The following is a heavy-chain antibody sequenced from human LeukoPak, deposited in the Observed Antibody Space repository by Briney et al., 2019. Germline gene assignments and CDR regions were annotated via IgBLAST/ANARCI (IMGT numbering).Heavy chain of an antibody. J-gene: IGHJ3*02. Sequence: GGSLRLSCAASGFTFSSYSMNWVRKAPGKGLEWVSSISSSSSYIYYADSVKGRFTISRDNAKNSLYLQMNSLRAEDTAVYYCARDGYYDSSGYYSGAFDIWGQGTMVTVSS. D-gene: IGHD3-22*01. V-gene: IGHV3-21*01. CDR2: ISSSSSYI. CDR3: ARDGYYDSSGYYSGAFDI. CDR1: GFTFSSYS.